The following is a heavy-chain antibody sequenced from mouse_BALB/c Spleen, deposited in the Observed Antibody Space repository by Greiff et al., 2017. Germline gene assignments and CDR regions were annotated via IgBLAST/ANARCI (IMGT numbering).Heavy chain of an antibody. J-gene: IGHJ3*01. CDR1: GFSLTSYG. V-gene: IGHV2-9*02. Sequence: QVQLQQSGPGLVAPSQSLSITCTVSGFSLTSYGVHWVRQPPGKGLEWLGVIWAGGSTNYNSALMSRLSISKDNSKSQVFLKMNSLHTDDTAMYYCARGDYRYACFAYWGQGTLVTVSA. CDR3: ARGDYRYACFAY. CDR2: IWAGGST. D-gene: IGHD2-14*01.